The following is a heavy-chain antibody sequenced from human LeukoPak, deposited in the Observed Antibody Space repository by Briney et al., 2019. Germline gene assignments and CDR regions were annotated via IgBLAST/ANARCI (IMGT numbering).Heavy chain of an antibody. Sequence: GGSLRLSCVGSGFSFSTYDMGWVRQTPGKGLEWVSAISTTGGYAEDADSVKGRFTISRDNSQNTLFLQMHSLRAEDTAVYYCAKKPATIKFPFDIWGQGALVTVSP. D-gene: IGHD5-24*01. CDR1: GFSFSTYD. CDR2: ISTTGGYA. CDR3: AKKPATIKFPFDI. V-gene: IGHV3-23*01. J-gene: IGHJ4*02.